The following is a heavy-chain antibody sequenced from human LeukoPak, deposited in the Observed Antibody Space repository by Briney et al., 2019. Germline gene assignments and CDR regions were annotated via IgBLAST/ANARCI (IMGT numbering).Heavy chain of an antibody. V-gene: IGHV3-7*01. CDR1: GFTFSRHW. CDR3: VRGDFWGGSLYYIDA. Sequence: GGSLRLSCAASGFTFSRHWMSWVRQAPGKGLEWVANTNKDGSEKYHVVSVRGRFTISRDNAKNSLYLQMNSVRAEETGVYYCVRGDFWGGSLYYIDAWGQGNLVTVSS. CDR2: TNKDGSEK. J-gene: IGHJ4*02. D-gene: IGHD3-3*01.